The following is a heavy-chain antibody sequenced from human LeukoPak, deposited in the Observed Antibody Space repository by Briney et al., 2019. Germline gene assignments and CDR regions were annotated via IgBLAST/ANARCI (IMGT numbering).Heavy chain of an antibody. CDR1: GGSFSGYY. Sequence: SETLSLTCAVYGGSFSGYYWSWIRQPPGKGLEWIGEINHSGSNNYNPSLKSRVTISVDTSKNQFSLKLSSVTAADTAVYYCARASRGTFGYMDVWGKGTTVTVSS. D-gene: IGHD2-2*01. J-gene: IGHJ6*03. CDR3: ARASRGTFGYMDV. V-gene: IGHV4-34*01. CDR2: INHSGSN.